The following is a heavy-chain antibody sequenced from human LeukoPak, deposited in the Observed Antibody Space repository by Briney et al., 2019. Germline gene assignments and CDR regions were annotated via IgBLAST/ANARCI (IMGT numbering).Heavy chain of an antibody. V-gene: IGHV1-8*01. Sequence: GASVKVSCKASGYTFTSYDINWVRQATGQGLEWMGWMNPNSGNTGYAQKFQGRVTMTRDTSISTAYMELSRLRSDDTAVYYCARVAPLAVAGTAYYYYMDVWGKGTTVTVSS. D-gene: IGHD6-19*01. CDR1: GYTFTSYD. CDR3: ARVAPLAVAGTAYYYYMDV. CDR2: MNPNSGNT. J-gene: IGHJ6*03.